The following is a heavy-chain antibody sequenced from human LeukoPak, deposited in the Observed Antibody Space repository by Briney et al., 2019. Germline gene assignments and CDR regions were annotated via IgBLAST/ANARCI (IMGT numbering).Heavy chain of an antibody. Sequence: SVKVSCKASGGTFSSYAISWVRQAPGQGLEWMGGIIPIFGTANYAQKFQGRVSITADESTSTAYMELSSLRSEDTAVYYCATSPTGFLEWLFSDYWGQGTLVTVSS. CDR3: ATSPTGFLEWLFSDY. V-gene: IGHV1-69*13. D-gene: IGHD3-3*01. J-gene: IGHJ4*02. CDR1: GGTFSSYA. CDR2: IIPIFGTA.